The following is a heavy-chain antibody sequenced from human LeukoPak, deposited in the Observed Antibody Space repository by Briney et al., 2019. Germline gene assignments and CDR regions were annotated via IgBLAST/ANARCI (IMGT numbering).Heavy chain of an antibody. CDR2: IVVGSGDA. V-gene: IGHV1-58*02. D-gene: IGHD3-3*01. CDR3: ARDPSYPRGYYVDY. J-gene: IGHJ4*02. CDR1: GFTFTSSA. Sequence: SVRVSCKASGFTFTSSAIQWVRQARGQRLEWIGWIVVGSGDANYAQKFQERVTITRDMSTSTAYMEVSSLRSEDTAVYYCARDPSYPRGYYVDYWGQGTLVTVSS.